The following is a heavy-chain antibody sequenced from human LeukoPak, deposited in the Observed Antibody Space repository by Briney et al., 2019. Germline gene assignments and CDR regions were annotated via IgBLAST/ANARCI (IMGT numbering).Heavy chain of an antibody. D-gene: IGHD6-13*01. V-gene: IGHV4-61*02. CDR2: IYISEST. CDR3: ARGVSAAGFDY. Sequence: PSQTLSLTCIVSGGSISSGAYYWTWIRQPAGKGLEWIGRIYISESTDYNPSLKSRVTISVDASKNQLSMKMTSVTAADTAVYYCARGVSAAGFDYRGQGTLVTVSS. J-gene: IGHJ4*02. CDR1: GGSISSGAYY.